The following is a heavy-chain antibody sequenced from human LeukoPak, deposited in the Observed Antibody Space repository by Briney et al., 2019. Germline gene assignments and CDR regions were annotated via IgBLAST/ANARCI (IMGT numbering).Heavy chain of an antibody. CDR2: INPNGGST. D-gene: IGHD2-2*01. CDR3: ARGRFVVVPAAYNWFDP. CDR1: GYTLTRYF. Sequence: EASVNVSCKASGYTLTRYFIHWVRQAPGQGLEWMGIINPNGGSTSYPQKFQGRVTMTRDTSTNTVYMELSSLKSEDTAVYYCARGRFVVVPAAYNWFDPWGQGTLVTVSS. J-gene: IGHJ5*02. V-gene: IGHV1-46*01.